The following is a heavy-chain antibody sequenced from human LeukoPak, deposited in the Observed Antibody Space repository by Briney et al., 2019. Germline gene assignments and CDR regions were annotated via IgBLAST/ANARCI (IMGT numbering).Heavy chain of an antibody. CDR2: INPNSGGT. V-gene: IGHV1-2*02. Sequence: ASVKVSRKASGYTFTDYHLHWVRQAPGQRLEWMGWINPNSGGTNYAQKFQGRVTMTRDTSINTAYMDLSGLRSDDTAVYYCARDIRPRVESFDYWGQGSLVTVSS. D-gene: IGHD3-3*01. J-gene: IGHJ4*02. CDR1: GYTFTDYH. CDR3: ARDIRPRVESFDY.